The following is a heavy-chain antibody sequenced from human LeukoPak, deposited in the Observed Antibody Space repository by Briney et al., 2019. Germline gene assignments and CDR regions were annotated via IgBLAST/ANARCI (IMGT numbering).Heavy chain of an antibody. Sequence: PGGSLRLSCAASGFTFSAYGMHWVRQAPGKGLEWMAEISHDGSNEHYIDSVKGRFTVSRDNSKNTLYLQMNSLRPEDTAVYSCARGVDTAMVIPFDYWGQGTLVTVSS. V-gene: IGHV3-30*03. D-gene: IGHD5-18*01. J-gene: IGHJ4*02. CDR2: ISHDGSNE. CDR3: ARGVDTAMVIPFDY. CDR1: GFTFSAYG.